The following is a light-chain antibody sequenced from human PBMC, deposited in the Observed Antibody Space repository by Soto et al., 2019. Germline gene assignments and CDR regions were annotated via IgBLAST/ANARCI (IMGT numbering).Light chain of an antibody. CDR3: QQYNNWPPWT. V-gene: IGKV3-15*01. J-gene: IGKJ1*01. CDR2: GAS. Sequence: EIVMTKSPATLSVSPGERATLSCRASQSVSSNLAWYQQKPGQAPRLLIYGASTRATVIPARFSGSGSGTEMTLTISSLQSADFAVYYCQQYNNWPPWTFGQGTKVEIK. CDR1: QSVSSN.